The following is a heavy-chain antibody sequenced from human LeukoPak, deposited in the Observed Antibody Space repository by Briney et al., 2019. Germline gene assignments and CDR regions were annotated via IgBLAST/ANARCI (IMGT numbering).Heavy chain of an antibody. CDR1: GFTVSSNY. CDR3: AREGYCSGGSCYSYYYGMDV. V-gene: IGHV3-66*01. Sequence: GGSLRLSCAASGFTVSSNYMSWVRQAPGKGLEWVSVIYSGGSTYYADSVKGRFTISRDNSKNTLYLQMNSLRAEDTAVYYCAREGYCSGGSCYSYYYGMDVWGQGTTVTVSS. J-gene: IGHJ6*02. D-gene: IGHD2-15*01. CDR2: IYSGGST.